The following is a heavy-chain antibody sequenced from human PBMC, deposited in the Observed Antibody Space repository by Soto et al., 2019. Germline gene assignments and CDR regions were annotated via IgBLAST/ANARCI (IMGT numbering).Heavy chain of an antibody. D-gene: IGHD6-13*01. CDR1: GFTFSSYW. Sequence: EVQLVESGGGLVQPGGSLRLSCAASGFTFSSYWMNWVRQAPGKGLEWVANIKEDGSEKYYVDSVEGRFTISRDSAKNSLYLQVNSLRAEDTAVYYCAREGPIAGSGGFDDWGQGTLVTVSS. V-gene: IGHV3-7*05. CDR3: AREGPIAGSGGFDD. CDR2: IKEDGSEK. J-gene: IGHJ4*02.